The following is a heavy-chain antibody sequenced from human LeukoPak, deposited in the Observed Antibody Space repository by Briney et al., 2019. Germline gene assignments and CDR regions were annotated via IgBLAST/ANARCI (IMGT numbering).Heavy chain of an antibody. V-gene: IGHV1-2*02. D-gene: IGHD6-13*01. J-gene: IGHJ6*03. CDR1: GYTFTDYY. Sequence: GASVNVACKASGYTFTDYYMHWVRQAPGQGREWMGWINPNSGGTNYAQKLQGRVTMTRDTSISTAYMELSRLRSDDTAVYYCAKAAAAYYYYYMDVWGKGTTVTISS. CDR2: INPNSGGT. CDR3: AKAAAAYYYYYMDV.